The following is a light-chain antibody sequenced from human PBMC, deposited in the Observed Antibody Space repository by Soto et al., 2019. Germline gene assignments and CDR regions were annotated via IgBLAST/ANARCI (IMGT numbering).Light chain of an antibody. CDR1: SSDVGSYNL. CDR2: EDS. V-gene: IGLV2-23*02. J-gene: IGLJ2*01. Sequence: QSALTQPASMSGSPGQSITISCTGTSSDVGSYNLVSWYQQHPGKAPKVIIYEDSRRPSGISSRFSGSKSANTASLTISGLQAEDEADYYWSSYAGNRIFVVFGGGTKVTVL. CDR3: SSYAGNRIFVV.